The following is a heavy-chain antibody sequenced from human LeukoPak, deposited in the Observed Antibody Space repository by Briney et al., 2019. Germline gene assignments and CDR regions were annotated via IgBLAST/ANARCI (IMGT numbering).Heavy chain of an antibody. J-gene: IGHJ5*02. Sequence: SETLSLTCTVSGGSISSYYWSWIRQPPGKGLEWIGYIYYSGSANYNPSLKSRVTISVDTSKNQFSLKLSSVTAADTAVYYCARVVYKNWFDPWGQGTLVTVSS. CDR1: GGSISSYY. V-gene: IGHV4-59*01. CDR2: IYYSGSA. CDR3: ARVVYKNWFDP. D-gene: IGHD5-24*01.